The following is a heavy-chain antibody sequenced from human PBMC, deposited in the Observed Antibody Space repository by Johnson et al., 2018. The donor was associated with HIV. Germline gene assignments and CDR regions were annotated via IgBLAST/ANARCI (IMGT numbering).Heavy chain of an antibody. J-gene: IGHJ3*02. D-gene: IGHD6-13*01. CDR1: GFTLSHYG. CDR3: AKDREAWYISRWSPTDAFDI. Sequence: VQLVESWGGVVQPGRSLRLSCAASGFTLSHYGMHWVRQAPGKGPEWVALISYDGSNAYYADSVKGRFTVSRDNSKNTLYLQMISLRAEDTAVYYCAKDREAWYISRWSPTDAFDIWGQGTMVTVSS. CDR2: ISYDGSNA. V-gene: IGHV3-30*18.